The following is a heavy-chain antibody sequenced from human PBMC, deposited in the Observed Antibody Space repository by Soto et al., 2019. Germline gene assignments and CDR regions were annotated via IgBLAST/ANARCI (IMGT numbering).Heavy chain of an antibody. CDR2: IIPIFGTA. CDR1: GGTFSSYA. J-gene: IGHJ4*02. D-gene: IGHD2-2*01. CDR3: ARDQGYCSSTSCYVLDY. V-gene: IGHV1-69*13. Sequence: SVKVSCKASGGTFSSYAISWVRQAPGQGLEWMGGIIPIFGTANYAQKFQGRVTITADESTSTAYMELSSLRSEDTAVYYCARDQGYCSSTSCYVLDYWGQGTLVTVSS.